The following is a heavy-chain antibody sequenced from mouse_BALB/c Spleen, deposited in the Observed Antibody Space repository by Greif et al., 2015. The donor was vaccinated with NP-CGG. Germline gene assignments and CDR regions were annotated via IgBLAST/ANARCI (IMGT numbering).Heavy chain of an antibody. CDR2: IYPGSGNT. J-gene: IGHJ4*01. D-gene: IGHD4-1*01. V-gene: IGHV1-84*02. CDR3: ARRTGTEAMDY. Sequence: QVQLQQSGPELVKPGASVKIFCKASGYTFTDYYINWVKQKPGQGLGWIGWIYPGSGNTKYNEKFKGKATLTVDTSSSTAYMQLSSLTSEDTAVYFCARRTGTEAMDYWGQGTSVTVSS. CDR1: GYTFTDYY.